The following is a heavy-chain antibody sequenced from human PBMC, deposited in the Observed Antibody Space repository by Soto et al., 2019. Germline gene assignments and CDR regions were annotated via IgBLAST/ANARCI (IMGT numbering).Heavy chain of an antibody. CDR1: GYAFTTYG. Sequence: QVHLVQSGAEVKKPGASVKVSCQASGYAFTTYGITWVRQAPGQGLEWMGWISAHNGNTNYAQKLQGRVTVTRDTTTRTAYMELRNLRTDDTAVYYCTRGGYGEYWGQRDLVTVSS. J-gene: IGHJ4*02. CDR3: TRGGYGEY. CDR2: ISAHNGNT. D-gene: IGHD3-10*01. V-gene: IGHV1-18*01.